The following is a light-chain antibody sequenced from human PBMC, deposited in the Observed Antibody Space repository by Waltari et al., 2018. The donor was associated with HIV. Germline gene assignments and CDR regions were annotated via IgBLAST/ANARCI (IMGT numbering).Light chain of an antibody. CDR3: SSYTSSSTLDVV. J-gene: IGLJ2*01. V-gene: IGLV2-14*01. CDR2: EVS. CDR1: SSDAGGYNY. Sequence: QSALTQPASVSGSPGQSITISCTGTSSDAGGYNYVSWYHQHPGKAPKLMIYEVSNRPSGVSNRFSGSKSGNTASLTISGLQAEDEADYYCSSYTSSSTLDVVFGGGTKLTVL.